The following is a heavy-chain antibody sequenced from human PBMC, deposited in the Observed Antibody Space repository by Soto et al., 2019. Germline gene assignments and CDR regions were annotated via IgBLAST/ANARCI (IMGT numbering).Heavy chain of an antibody. CDR1: GGSISSGGYY. V-gene: IGHV4-31*03. CDR3: ASSSGYYYDAFDI. D-gene: IGHD3-22*01. Sequence: SEILSLTCTVSGGSISSGGYYWSWIRQHPGKGLEWIGYIYYSGSTYYNPSLKSRVTISVDTSKNQFSLKLSSVTAADTAVYYCASSSGYYYDAFDIWGQGTMVTVSS. CDR2: IYYSGST. J-gene: IGHJ3*02.